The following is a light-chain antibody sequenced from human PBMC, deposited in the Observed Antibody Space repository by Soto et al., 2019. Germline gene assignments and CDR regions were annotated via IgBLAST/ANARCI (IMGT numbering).Light chain of an antibody. CDR3: QQYNNWPPIT. CDR1: QSVRSN. Sequence: EIVLTHYPATLSVSPGERATVSCRASQSVRSNLAWYQQKPGQAPRLLIYGASTRATGIPARFSGSGSGTEFTLTISSLQSEDFAVYYCQQYNNWPPITFGQGTRLEIK. CDR2: GAS. J-gene: IGKJ5*01. V-gene: IGKV3-15*01.